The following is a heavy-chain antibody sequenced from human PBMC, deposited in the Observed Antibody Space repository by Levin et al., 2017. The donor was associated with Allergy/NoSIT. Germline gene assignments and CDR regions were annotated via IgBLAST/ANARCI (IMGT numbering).Heavy chain of an antibody. CDR1: GGTFSIYA. CDR3: ATSTYDSGRHDAFDI. D-gene: IGHD3-10*01. Sequence: ASVKVSCKASGGTFSIYAFTWVRQAPGQGLEWLGGIIPFFVTPNYAQKFQGRVTITADDSTSTAYMELSSLRSADTAVYYCATSTYDSGRHDAFDIWGQGTVVTVSS. CDR2: IIPFFVTP. V-gene: IGHV1-69*13. J-gene: IGHJ3*02.